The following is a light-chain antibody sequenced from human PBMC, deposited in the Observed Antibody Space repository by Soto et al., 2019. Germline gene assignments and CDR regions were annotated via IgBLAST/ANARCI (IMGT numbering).Light chain of an antibody. Sequence: EIVLTQSPATLSVSPGERATLSCRASQSVSSSVAWYQQKPGQAPRLLIYGASSRATGIPDRFSGSGSGTDFTLTISRLEPEDFAVYYCQQYGSAPWTFGQGTKVDIK. CDR3: QQYGSAPWT. V-gene: IGKV3-20*01. CDR2: GAS. CDR1: QSVSSS. J-gene: IGKJ1*01.